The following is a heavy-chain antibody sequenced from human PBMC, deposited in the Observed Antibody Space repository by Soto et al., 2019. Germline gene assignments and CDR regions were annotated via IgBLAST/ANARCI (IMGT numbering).Heavy chain of an antibody. V-gene: IGHV3-30-3*01. Sequence: ESGGGAVQPGGSLTLSCAASGFNFAAYAMHWVRQSPGEGLDWVAVISYNGNTIYYADSVKGRFTISRDNSKNTVTLQMNSLTTEDTAVYYCVRDGLYFDFWSGYRSFDYWGQGTLVTVSS. CDR1: GFNFAAYA. J-gene: IGHJ4*02. CDR3: VRDGLYFDFWSGYRSFDY. CDR2: ISYNGNTI. D-gene: IGHD3-3*01.